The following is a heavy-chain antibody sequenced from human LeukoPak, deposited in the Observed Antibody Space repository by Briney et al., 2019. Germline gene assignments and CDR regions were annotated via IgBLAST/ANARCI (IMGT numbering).Heavy chain of an antibody. CDR1: GGSNSRYY. Sequence: PSETLSLTCTVSGGSNSRYYWRWLRQPAGKGPEWIGRIYTSGSTNYNPSLKSRVTMSVDTSKNQFSLKLSSVTAADTAVYYCARDGGYCSSTSCPPFDYWGQGTLVTVSS. CDR3: ARDGGYCSSTSCPPFDY. J-gene: IGHJ4*02. CDR2: IYTSGST. V-gene: IGHV4-4*07. D-gene: IGHD2-2*01.